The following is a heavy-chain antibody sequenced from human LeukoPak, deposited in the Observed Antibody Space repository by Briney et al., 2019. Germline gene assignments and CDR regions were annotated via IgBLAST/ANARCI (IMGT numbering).Heavy chain of an antibody. D-gene: IGHD6-19*01. V-gene: IGHV3-7*01. J-gene: IGHJ6*03. CDR2: IKQDGSEK. CDR3: AREGQQWLVPPGYMDV. Sequence: GGSLRLSCAASGFTFSSYWMSWVRQAPGKGLEWVANIKQDGSEKYYVDSVKGRFTISRDNAKSSLYLQMNSLRAEDTAVYYCAREGQQWLVPPGYMDVWGKGTTVTVSS. CDR1: GFTFSSYW.